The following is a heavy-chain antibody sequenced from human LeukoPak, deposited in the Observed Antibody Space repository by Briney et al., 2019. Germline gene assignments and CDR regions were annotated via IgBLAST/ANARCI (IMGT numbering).Heavy chain of an antibody. V-gene: IGHV3-20*01. J-gene: IGHJ3*02. CDR2: IKWDGGRT. CDR3: ARRHRSAAVDI. Sequence: GGSLRLSCAASGFTFDDHGMSWVRQAPGKGLEWVSGIKWDGGRTGYADSVKGRFTISRDNAKNSVYLQMNSLRAEDTARYHCARRHRSAAVDIWGQGTMVIVSS. D-gene: IGHD3-3*01. CDR1: GFTFDDHG.